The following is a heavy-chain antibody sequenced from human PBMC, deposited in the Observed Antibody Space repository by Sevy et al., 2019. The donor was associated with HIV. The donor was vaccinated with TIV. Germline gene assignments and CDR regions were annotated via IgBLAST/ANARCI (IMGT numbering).Heavy chain of an antibody. CDR2: MSSSSSYI. D-gene: IGHD2-8*01. CDR3: ARPRAVVTNDAFDI. J-gene: IGHJ3*02. Sequence: GGSLRLYCAASGFTFSSYSMNWVRQAPGKGLACVSSMSSSSSYIYYADSVKGRFTISRDNAKNSLYLQMNSLRAEDTAVYYCARPRAVVTNDAFDIWGQGTMVTVSS. V-gene: IGHV3-21*01. CDR1: GFTFSSYS.